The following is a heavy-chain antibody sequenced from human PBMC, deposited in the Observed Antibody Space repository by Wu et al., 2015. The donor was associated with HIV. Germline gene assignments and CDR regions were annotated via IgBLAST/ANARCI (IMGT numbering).Heavy chain of an antibody. CDR3: ARVGSSSVGRGATYYYYYMDV. J-gene: IGHJ6*03. V-gene: IGHV1-69*13. CDR2: IIPLFSTA. Sequence: QVQLVQSGAEVKKPGSSVKVSCKASGGTFSSYAISWVRQAPGQGLEWMGGIIPLFSTANYAQKFQGRVTITADESTSTAYMELSSLRSEDTAVYYCARVGSSSVGRGATYYYYYMDVWGQRDHGHRLL. D-gene: IGHD6-13*01. CDR1: GGTFSSYA.